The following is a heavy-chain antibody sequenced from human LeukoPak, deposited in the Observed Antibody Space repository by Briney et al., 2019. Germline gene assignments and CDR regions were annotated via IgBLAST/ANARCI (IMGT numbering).Heavy chain of an antibody. CDR2: ISSSGSNI. Sequence: QPGGSLRLSCAAAGFTFSNFEMNWVRQAPGNWLEWVSYISSSGSNIYYADSVKGRFTTSRDNAKNSLYLQMHSLRAEDMAVYYCSAVVPTAIGSSFDYWGQGTLVTVSS. V-gene: IGHV3-48*03. CDR1: GFTFSNFE. J-gene: IGHJ4*02. D-gene: IGHD2-2*02. CDR3: SAVVPTAIGSSFDY.